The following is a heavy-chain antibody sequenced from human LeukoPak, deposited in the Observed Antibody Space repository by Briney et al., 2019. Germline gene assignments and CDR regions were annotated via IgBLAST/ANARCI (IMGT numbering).Heavy chain of an antibody. V-gene: IGHV4-59*01. CDR2: IYYSGST. Sequence: SETLSLTCTVSGGSISSYYWSWIRQPPGKGLEWIGYIYYSGSTNYNPSLKSRVTISVDTSKNQFSLKLSSVTAADTAVYYCARSYHLYYYDSSGYDNDAFDIWGQGTMVTVSS. CDR3: ARSYHLYYYDSSGYDNDAFDI. J-gene: IGHJ3*02. CDR1: GGSISSYY. D-gene: IGHD3-22*01.